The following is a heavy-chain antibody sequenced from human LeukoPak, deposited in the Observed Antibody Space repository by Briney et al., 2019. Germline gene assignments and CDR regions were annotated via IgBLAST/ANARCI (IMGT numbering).Heavy chain of an antibody. CDR2: ISGSGGST. CDR1: GFTFSSYA. CDR3: AHLEVATTDFAFDY. D-gene: IGHD5-12*01. Sequence: PGGSLRLSCAASGFTFSSYAMSWVRQAPGKGLEWVSAISGSGGSTYYADSVKGRFTISRDNSKNTPYLQMNSLRAEDTAVYYCAHLEVATTDFAFDYWGQGTLVTVSS. V-gene: IGHV3-23*01. J-gene: IGHJ4*02.